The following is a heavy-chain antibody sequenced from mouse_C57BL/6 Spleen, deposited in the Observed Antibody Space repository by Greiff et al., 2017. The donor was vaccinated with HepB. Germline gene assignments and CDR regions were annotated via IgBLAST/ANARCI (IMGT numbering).Heavy chain of an antibody. CDR3: AREGLRRRGWYFDV. D-gene: IGHD2-4*01. Sequence: EVKLVESEGGLVQPGSSMKLSCTASGFTFSDYYMAWVRQVPEKGLEWVANINYDGSSTYYLDSLKSRFIISRDNAKNILYLQMSSLKSEDTATYYCAREGLRRRGWYFDVWGTGTTVTVSS. V-gene: IGHV5-16*01. CDR2: INYDGSST. J-gene: IGHJ1*03. CDR1: GFTFSDYY.